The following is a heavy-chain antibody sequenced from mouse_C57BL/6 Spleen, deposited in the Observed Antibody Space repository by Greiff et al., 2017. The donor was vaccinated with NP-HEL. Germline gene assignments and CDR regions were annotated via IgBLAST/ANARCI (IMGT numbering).Heavy chain of an antibody. V-gene: IGHV1-55*01. Sequence: QVQLQQPGAELVKPGASVKMSCKASGYTFTSYWITWVKQRPGQGLEWIGDIYPGSGSTNYNEKFKSKATLTVDTSSSTAYMQLSSLISEDSAVYYCARDYYGSSYVGYFDVWGTGTTVTVSS. J-gene: IGHJ1*03. CDR1: GYTFTSYW. CDR2: IYPGSGST. D-gene: IGHD1-1*01. CDR3: ARDYYGSSYVGYFDV.